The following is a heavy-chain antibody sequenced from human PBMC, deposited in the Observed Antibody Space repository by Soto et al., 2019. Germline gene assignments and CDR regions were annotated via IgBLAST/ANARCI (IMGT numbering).Heavy chain of an antibody. CDR2: IRGSGVYT. V-gene: IGHV3-23*01. D-gene: IGHD3-10*01. J-gene: IGHJ3*02. CDR3: ARVRRHVRGAFDI. Sequence: GGSLRLSCAASGFTFSSQAMSWVRQAPGKGLEWVSTIRGSGVYTYYADSVKGRFTISRDNAKNSLYLQMNSLRAEDTAVYYCARVRRHVRGAFDIWGQGTMVTVSS. CDR1: GFTFSSQA.